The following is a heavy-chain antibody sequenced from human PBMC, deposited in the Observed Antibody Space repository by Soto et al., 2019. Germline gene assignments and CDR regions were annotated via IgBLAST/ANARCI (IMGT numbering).Heavy chain of an antibody. D-gene: IGHD6-19*01. J-gene: IGHJ3*02. CDR3: ARGGSSDWQVALYI. CDR2: IKHSGSS. V-gene: IGHV4-34*01. Sequence: SETLSLTCAVYAGSFSHYYWNWIRQSPGKGLEWIGKIKHSGSSNYNPSLRSRVSISVAMSKNQFSLRLSSVTAADTAVYYCARGGSSDWQVALYIWGQGTMVTVS. CDR1: AGSFSHYY.